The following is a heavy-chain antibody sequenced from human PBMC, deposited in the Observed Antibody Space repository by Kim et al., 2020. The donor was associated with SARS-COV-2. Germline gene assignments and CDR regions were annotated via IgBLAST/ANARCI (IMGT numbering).Heavy chain of an antibody. CDR1: GFTFSSYA. D-gene: IGHD6-13*01. V-gene: IGHV3-23*01. J-gene: IGHJ6*02. CDR3: AKAEGSWDYYYYGVDV. CDR2: ISGSGGST. Sequence: GGSLRLSCAASGFTFSSYAMSWVRQAPGKGLEWVSAISGSGGSTYYADSVKGRFTISRDNSKNTLYLQMNSLRAEDTAVYYCAKAEGSWDYYYYGVDVWGQRTTVTFSS.